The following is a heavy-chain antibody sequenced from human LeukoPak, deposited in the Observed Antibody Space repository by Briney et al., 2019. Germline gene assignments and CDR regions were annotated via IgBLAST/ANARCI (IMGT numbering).Heavy chain of an antibody. Sequence: PSQTLSLTCTVSDGSISSGDYYWSWIRQPPGKGLEWIGYIYYSGSTYYNPSLKSRVTISVDTSKNQFSLKLSSVTAADTAVYYCARAGFPGVLDIWGQGTMVTVSS. V-gene: IGHV4-30-4*08. CDR1: DGSISSGDYY. CDR2: IYYSGST. CDR3: ARAGFPGVLDI. J-gene: IGHJ3*02. D-gene: IGHD1-14*01.